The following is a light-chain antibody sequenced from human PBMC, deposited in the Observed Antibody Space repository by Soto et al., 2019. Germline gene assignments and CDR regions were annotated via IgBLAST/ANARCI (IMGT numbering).Light chain of an antibody. V-gene: IGKV3-20*01. CDR1: QSVSSSY. CDR2: NAS. CDR3: HHYMSSPSRLT. Sequence: EIVLTQSPGTLSLYPGERATLSCRASQSVSSSYLAWYQQKPGQAPRLFIYNASSRATGIPDRFSGGGSGTDFPLTISRLEPEDFAVYYCHHYMSSPSRLTFGGGTKVEIK. J-gene: IGKJ4*01.